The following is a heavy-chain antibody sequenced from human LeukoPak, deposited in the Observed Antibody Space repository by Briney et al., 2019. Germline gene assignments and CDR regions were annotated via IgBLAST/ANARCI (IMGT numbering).Heavy chain of an antibody. Sequence: PSETLSLTCTVSGGSISSYYWSWIRQPAGKGLEWIGRIYTSGSTNYNPSLKSRVTMSVDTSKNQFSLKLSSVTAADTAVYYCARGGSSWYYEVEWFDPWAREPWSPSPQ. J-gene: IGHJ5*02. V-gene: IGHV4-4*07. D-gene: IGHD6-13*01. CDR1: GGSISSYY. CDR2: IYTSGST. CDR3: ARGGSSWYYEVEWFDP.